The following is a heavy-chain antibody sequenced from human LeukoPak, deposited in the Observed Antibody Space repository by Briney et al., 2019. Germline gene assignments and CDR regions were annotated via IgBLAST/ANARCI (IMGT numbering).Heavy chain of an antibody. J-gene: IGHJ4*02. CDR1: GFTFSDYA. V-gene: IGHV3-23*01. CDR2: ISGSGGST. D-gene: IGHD3-22*01. Sequence: PGGSLRLSCAVSGFTFSDYAMSWVRQAPGKGLEWVSHISGSGGSTYYADSVKGRFTISRDNSKNTLYLQMNSLRAEDTAVYYCAKDALRGCYDSSGFCDYWGQGTLVTVSS. CDR3: AKDALRGCYDSSGFCDY.